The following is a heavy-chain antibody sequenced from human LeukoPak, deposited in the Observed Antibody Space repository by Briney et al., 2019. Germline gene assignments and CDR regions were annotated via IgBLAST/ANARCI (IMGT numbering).Heavy chain of an antibody. J-gene: IGHJ4*02. V-gene: IGHV3-30*18. CDR2: ISYDGSNK. D-gene: IGHD2/OR15-2a*01. CDR3: AKVVAGNIDYYFDY. Sequence: GGSLRLSCAASGFTFSSYGMHWVRQAPGKGLEWVAVISYDGSNKYYADSVKGRFTISRDNSKNTLYLQMNSLRAEDTAVYYCAKVVAGNIDYYFDYWGQGILVAVSS. CDR1: GFTFSSYG.